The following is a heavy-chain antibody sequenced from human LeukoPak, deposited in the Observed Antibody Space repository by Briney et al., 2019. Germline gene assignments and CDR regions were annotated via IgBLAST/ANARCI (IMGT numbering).Heavy chain of an antibody. CDR1: GGAFNGYY. CDR3: ARGNIVATILGGLHGTTAFDF. D-gene: IGHD5-12*01. V-gene: IGHV4-34*01. Sequence: PSETLSLTCGVSGGAFNGYYWSWIRQAPGKGLEWIGEMIHSRSSNYNPSLRSRVTISGDTSKNQFSLKLSSLTAADTAVYYCARGNIVATILGGLHGTTAFDFWGQGILVTVSS. J-gene: IGHJ4*02. CDR2: MIHSRSS.